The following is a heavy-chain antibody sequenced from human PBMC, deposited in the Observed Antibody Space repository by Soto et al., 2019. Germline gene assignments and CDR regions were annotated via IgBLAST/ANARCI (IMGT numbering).Heavy chain of an antibody. CDR3: AREGDGDYYYYYGMDV. V-gene: IGHV3-33*01. J-gene: IGHJ6*02. D-gene: IGHD4-17*01. CDR2: IWYDGSNK. CDR1: GFTFSSYG. Sequence: GGSLRLSCAASGFTFSSYGMHWVRQAPGKGLEWVAVIWYDGSNKYYADSGKGRFTISRDNSKNTLYLQMNSLRAEDTAVYYCAREGDGDYYYYYGMDVWGQGTTVTVSS.